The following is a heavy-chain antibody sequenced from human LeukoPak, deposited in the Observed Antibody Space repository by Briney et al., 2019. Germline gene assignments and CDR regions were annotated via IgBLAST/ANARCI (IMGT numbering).Heavy chain of an antibody. CDR1: GFTFSSYA. V-gene: IGHV3-23*01. J-gene: IGHJ6*02. D-gene: IGHD3-3*01. CDR3: AKGLNYDFWSGYLAVEYYYYGMDV. Sequence: GGSLRLSCAASGFTFSSYAMSWVRRAPGKGLEWVSAISGSGGSTYYADSVKGRFTISRDNSKSTLYLQMNSLRAEDTAVYYCAKGLNYDFWSGYLAVEYYYYGMDVWGQGTTVTVSS. CDR2: ISGSGGST.